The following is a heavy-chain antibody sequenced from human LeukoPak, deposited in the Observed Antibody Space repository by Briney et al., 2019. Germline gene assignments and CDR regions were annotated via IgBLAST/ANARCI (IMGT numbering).Heavy chain of an antibody. Sequence: PGGSLRLSCAASGFTFDDYAMHWVRQAPGRGLEWVSLTSWDGDGTYYADSVKGRFTISRDDSKNSLYLQMNSLRPDDTALYYCAKDPSPSTYDSTGYYSGAIDNWGQGTLVTVSS. D-gene: IGHD3-22*01. CDR1: GFTFDDYA. J-gene: IGHJ4*02. CDR3: AKDPSPSTYDSTGYYSGAIDN. CDR2: TSWDGDGT. V-gene: IGHV3-43D*03.